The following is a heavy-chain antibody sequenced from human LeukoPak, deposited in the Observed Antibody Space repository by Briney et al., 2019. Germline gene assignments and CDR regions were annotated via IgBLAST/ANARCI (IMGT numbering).Heavy chain of an antibody. CDR1: GFTFSSYA. V-gene: IGHV3-23*01. D-gene: IGHD1-26*01. CDR3: AKSGSYYKAYYFDY. CDR2: ISGSGGST. J-gene: IGHJ4*02. Sequence: PGGSLRLSCAASGFTFSSYAMGWVRQAPGKGLEWVSAISGSGGSTYYADSVKGRFTISRDNSKNTLYLQMNSLRAEDTAVYYCAKSGSYYKAYYFDYWGQGTLVTVSS.